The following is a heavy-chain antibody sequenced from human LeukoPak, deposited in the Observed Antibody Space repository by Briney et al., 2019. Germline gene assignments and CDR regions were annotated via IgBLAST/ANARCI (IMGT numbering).Heavy chain of an antibody. CDR1: GHTLSELA. CDR3: ATFASSYFYY. CDR2: FDPEDGET. J-gene: IGHJ4*02. Sequence: SVKVSCKASGHTLSELAIHWVRQAPGKGLEWMGGFDPEDGETIYAQKFQGRVTMIEDTSTDTAYMELSSLRSEDTAFYYCATFASSYFYYWGQGTLVTVSS. V-gene: IGHV1-24*01. D-gene: IGHD3-10*01.